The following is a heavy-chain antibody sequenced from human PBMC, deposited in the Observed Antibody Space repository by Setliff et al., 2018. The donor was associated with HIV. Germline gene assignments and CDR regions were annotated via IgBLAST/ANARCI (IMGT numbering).Heavy chain of an antibody. Sequence: GESLKISCVTSGYSFRISWIGWVRQMPGSGLEWMGFIRGDSEIIYTPSFQGQVTISTDKSINTAYLQWSSLKASATAMYCCSKHSSSSADYWGQGTLVTVSS. D-gene: IGHD6-6*01. CDR3: SKHSSSSADY. J-gene: IGHJ4*02. V-gene: IGHV5-51*01. CDR2: IRGDSEI. CDR1: GYSFRISW.